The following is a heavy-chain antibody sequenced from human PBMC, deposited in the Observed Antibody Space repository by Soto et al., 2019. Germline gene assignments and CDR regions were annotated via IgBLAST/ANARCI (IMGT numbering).Heavy chain of an antibody. V-gene: IGHV3-7*01. J-gene: IGHJ4*02. D-gene: IGHD6-25*01. CDR1: GFTFSAYW. CDR3: AREKRANGYFDY. Sequence: EVQLVESGGGLVQTGGSLRLSCAASGFTFSAYWMSWVRQAPGKGLEWVANIKQAGSEKYYVDSVNGRFIISRDDAKNSLSRRVNSLRVEDTAVYYCAREKRANGYFDYWGQVTLVTVSS. CDR2: IKQAGSEK.